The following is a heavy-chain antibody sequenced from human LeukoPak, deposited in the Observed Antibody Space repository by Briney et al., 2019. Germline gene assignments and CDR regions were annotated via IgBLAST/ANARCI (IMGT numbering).Heavy chain of an antibody. J-gene: IGHJ4*02. D-gene: IGHD4-23*01. CDR1: GYSFTSYW. CDR2: IYPGDSDT. CDR3: ARPSSLYGGTSEDY. Sequence: GESLKISCKGSGYSFTSYWIGGVRQMPGKGLEWMGAIYPGDSDTRYSPSRDGQVTISADKSVSTTYLQWSSLQASDTAMYYCARPSSLYGGTSEDYWGQGTLVTVSS. V-gene: IGHV5-51*01.